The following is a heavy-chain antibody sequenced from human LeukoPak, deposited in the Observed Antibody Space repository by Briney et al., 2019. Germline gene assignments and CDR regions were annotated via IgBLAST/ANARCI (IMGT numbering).Heavy chain of an antibody. J-gene: IGHJ4*02. V-gene: IGHV3-9*01. Sequence: GGSLRLSCEASGFTFDDYAMHWVRQAPGKGLEWVSGISWNSGSIGYADSVKGRFTISRDNAKNSLYLQMNSLRAEDTALYYCAKDISPITMVRGVIIGGFDYWGQGTLVTVSS. CDR1: GFTFDDYA. CDR3: AKDISPITMVRGVIIGGFDY. D-gene: IGHD3-10*01. CDR2: ISWNSGSI.